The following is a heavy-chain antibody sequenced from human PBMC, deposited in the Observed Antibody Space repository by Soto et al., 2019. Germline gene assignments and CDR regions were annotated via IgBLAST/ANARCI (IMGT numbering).Heavy chain of an antibody. Sequence: EVQLLESGGGLVQPGGSLRLSCAASGFTFSSYAMSWVRQAPGKGLEWVSAISGSGGSTYYADSVKGRFTISRDNSKKTLYVNMTSPGAEYTAVYYCAKEWLTGNYWGQGTLVTVSS. CDR1: GFTFSSYA. CDR3: AKEWLTGNY. V-gene: IGHV3-23*01. J-gene: IGHJ4*02. D-gene: IGHD3-22*01. CDR2: ISGSGGST.